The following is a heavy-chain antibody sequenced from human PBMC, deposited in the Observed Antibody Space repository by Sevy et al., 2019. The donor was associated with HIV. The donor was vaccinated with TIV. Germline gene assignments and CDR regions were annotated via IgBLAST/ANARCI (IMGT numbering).Heavy chain of an antibody. Sequence: ASVKVSCKASGYTFTSYYMHWVRQAPGQGLEWMGIINPRGGSTSYALKFQGRVTMTRDTSTSTVYMELSSLRSQDTAVYYCARDRLMEDDFWSGYYHYYYGMDVWGQGTTVTVSS. D-gene: IGHD3-3*01. CDR2: INPRGGST. CDR3: ARDRLMEDDFWSGYYHYYYGMDV. V-gene: IGHV1-46*01. CDR1: GYTFTSYY. J-gene: IGHJ6*02.